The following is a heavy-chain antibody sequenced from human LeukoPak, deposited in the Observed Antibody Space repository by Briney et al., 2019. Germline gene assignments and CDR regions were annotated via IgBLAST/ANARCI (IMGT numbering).Heavy chain of an antibody. CDR1: GFTFSSYW. Sequence: TGGSLRLSCAASGFTFSSYWMSWVRQAPGKGLEWVANIKQDGSEKYYVDSVKGRFTISRDNAKNSLYLQMNSLRAEDTAVYYCAREEAAAGTIFAFDIWGQGTMVTVSS. CDR2: IKQDGSEK. CDR3: AREEAAAGTIFAFDI. V-gene: IGHV3-7*01. D-gene: IGHD6-13*01. J-gene: IGHJ3*02.